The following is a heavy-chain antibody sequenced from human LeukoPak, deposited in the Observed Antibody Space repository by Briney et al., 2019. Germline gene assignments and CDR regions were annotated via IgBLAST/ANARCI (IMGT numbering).Heavy chain of an antibody. V-gene: IGHV3-48*02. J-gene: IGHJ4*02. Sequence: GGFLRLSCAASGFTFSSYSIHWVRQAPGKGLEWVSYISTSIISYADSVKGRFTISRDNAKNSLYLQMNSLRDEDTAVYFCARDLDWGFDRWGQGTLVTVSS. CDR2: ISTSII. D-gene: IGHD3-9*01. CDR3: ARDLDWGFDR. CDR1: GFTFSSYS.